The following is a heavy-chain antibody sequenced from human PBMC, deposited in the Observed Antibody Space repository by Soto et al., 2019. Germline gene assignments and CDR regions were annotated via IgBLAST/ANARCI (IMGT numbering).Heavy chain of an antibody. CDR2: IYWNDDK. J-gene: IGHJ4*02. CDR3: ANRVGSSRSVDY. D-gene: IGHD6-13*01. V-gene: IGHV2-5*01. Sequence: QITLKESGPTLVKPTQTVTLTCTFSGFSLSTSGVSVGWIRQPPGKALEWLAFIYWNDDKRYRPSLKSRLAITKHNANKQVVLTMTNVKPAATATYYCANRVGSSRSVDYWRQGTRVTVSS. CDR1: GFSLSTSGVS.